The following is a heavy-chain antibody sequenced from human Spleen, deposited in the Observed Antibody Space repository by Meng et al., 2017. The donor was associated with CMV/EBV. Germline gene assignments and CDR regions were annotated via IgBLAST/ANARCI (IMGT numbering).Heavy chain of an antibody. D-gene: IGHD5-24*01. CDR3: ARVEMTISWAFDY. J-gene: IGHJ4*02. Sequence: KVSCKGSGYSFNNNWIGWVRQMPGKGLEWMGIIYPGDFDTRYSPSFQGQVTISVDKSISTAFLRWTSLKPSDTAVYYCARVEMTISWAFDYWGQGTLVTVSS. V-gene: IGHV5-51*01. CDR2: IYPGDFDT. CDR1: GYSFNNNW.